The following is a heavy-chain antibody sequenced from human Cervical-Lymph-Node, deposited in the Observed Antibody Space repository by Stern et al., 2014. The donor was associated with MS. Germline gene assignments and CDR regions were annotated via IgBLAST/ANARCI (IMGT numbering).Heavy chain of an antibody. J-gene: IGHJ3*01. CDR1: GFTVSKNY. Sequence: VQLVQSGGGLIQPGGSLRLSCAAPGFTVSKNYMSWVRQAPGKGLEWVSLIYTDGSTYYAGSVKVRFTISRDSSKNMLFLQMNSLRAEDTAMYYCARAIFGVNTAAMAPDAFDSWGQGTMVTVSS. CDR2: IYTDGST. CDR3: ARAIFGVNTAAMAPDAFDS. D-gene: IGHD3-3*01. V-gene: IGHV3-53*01.